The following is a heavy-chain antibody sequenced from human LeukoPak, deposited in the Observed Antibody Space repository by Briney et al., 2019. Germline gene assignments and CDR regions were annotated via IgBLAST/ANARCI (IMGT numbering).Heavy chain of an antibody. Sequence: GASVKVSCKASGYTFTGYYMHWVRQAPGQGLEWMGRINPNSGGTNYAQKFQGRVTMTRDTSISTAYMELSRLRSDDTAVYYCARDRVSGDCFDYWGQGTLVTVSS. CDR1: GYTFTGYY. D-gene: IGHD3-10*01. V-gene: IGHV1-2*06. J-gene: IGHJ4*02. CDR2: INPNSGGT. CDR3: ARDRVSGDCFDY.